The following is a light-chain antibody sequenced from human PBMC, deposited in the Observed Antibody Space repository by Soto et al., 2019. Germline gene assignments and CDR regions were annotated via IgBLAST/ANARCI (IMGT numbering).Light chain of an antibody. Sequence: EIVMTQSPATLSVSPGERATLSCRASQNIHNNLAWYQQKPGQGPRLLIYGASSRATGIPARFSGSGSGTGFTLTISSLQSEDFAIYYCQQYNNWPLTFGGGTKVEIK. CDR2: GAS. CDR1: QNIHNN. J-gene: IGKJ4*01. CDR3: QQYNNWPLT. V-gene: IGKV3-15*01.